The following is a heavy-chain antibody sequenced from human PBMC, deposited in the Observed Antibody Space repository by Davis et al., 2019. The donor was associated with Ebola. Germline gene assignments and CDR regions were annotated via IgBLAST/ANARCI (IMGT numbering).Heavy chain of an antibody. V-gene: IGHV3-23*01. CDR2: LGGSGSKT. D-gene: IGHD5-24*01. CDR1: GFTFSNYA. CDR3: VSDGWGSLFDY. Sequence: PGGSLRLSCAASGFTFSNYAMSWVRQAPGKGLEWVSALGGSGSKTYYADSVKGRFTISRDNAKNSLYLQMNSLRVEDTAIYYCVSDGWGSLFDYWGQGTLVTVSS. J-gene: IGHJ4*02.